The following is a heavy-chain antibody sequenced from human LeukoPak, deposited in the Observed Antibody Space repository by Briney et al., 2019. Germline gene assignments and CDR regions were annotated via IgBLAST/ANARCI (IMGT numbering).Heavy chain of an antibody. Sequence: GGSLRLSCAASGFTFSSYAMSWVRQAPGKGLEWVSVIGRSGGGTYYADSVKGRFTISRDNSKNTLYLQMNSLRAEDTAVYYCVKADGYPSNYYGMDVWGQGTTVTVSS. CDR1: GFTFSSYA. CDR3: VKADGYPSNYYGMDV. CDR2: IGRSGGGT. J-gene: IGHJ6*02. V-gene: IGHV3-23*01. D-gene: IGHD5-18*01.